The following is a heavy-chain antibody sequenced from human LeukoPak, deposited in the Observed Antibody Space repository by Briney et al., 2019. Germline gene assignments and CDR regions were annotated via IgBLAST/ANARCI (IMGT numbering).Heavy chain of an antibody. J-gene: IGHJ3*02. V-gene: IGHV4-59*01. CDR1: GGSISSYY. CDR2: IYYSGST. Sequence: SETLSLTCTVSGGSISSYYWSWIRQPPGKGLEWIGYIYYSGSTNHNPSLKSRVSISVDTSKNQFSLKLSSVTAADTAVYYCAREGSSDWPAFDIWGQGTMVTVSS. D-gene: IGHD6-19*01. CDR3: AREGSSDWPAFDI.